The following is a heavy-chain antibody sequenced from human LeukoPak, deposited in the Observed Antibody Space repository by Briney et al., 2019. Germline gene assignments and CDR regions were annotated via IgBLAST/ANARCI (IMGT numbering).Heavy chain of an antibody. D-gene: IGHD4/OR15-4a*01. V-gene: IGHV1-69*05. CDR2: IIPFFGTT. CDR1: GGTSSSHA. J-gene: IGHJ2*01. CDR3: ARALRPLVQTPSLYFDL. Sequence: GASVKVSCKASGGTSSSHAVSWVRQAPGQGLEWMGRIIPFFGTTNYAQKLQGRVTITTDESTSTAYMELNSLRSEDTAVYYSARALRPLVQTPSLYFDLWGRGTLVTVSS.